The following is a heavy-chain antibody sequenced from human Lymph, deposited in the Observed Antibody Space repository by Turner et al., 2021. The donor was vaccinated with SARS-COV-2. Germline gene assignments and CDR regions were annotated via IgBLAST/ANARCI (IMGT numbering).Heavy chain of an antibody. J-gene: IGHJ5*02. V-gene: IGHV1-24*01. D-gene: IGHD2-15*01. CDR2: CDPEDGET. CDR1: GYTLPELS. CDR3: ATAPAAVVTGWFDP. Sequence: HVQLVQSGAEVKKPGASVKVSCKVSGYTLPELSMHWVRQTPGKGLEWMGGCDPEDGETIYAQNFQGRVTMTEDTSTDTAYMDLSSLRSEDTAVYYCATAPAAVVTGWFDPWGQGTLVTVS.